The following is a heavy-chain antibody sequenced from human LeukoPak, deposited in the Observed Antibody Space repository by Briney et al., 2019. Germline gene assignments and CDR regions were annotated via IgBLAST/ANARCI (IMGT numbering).Heavy chain of an antibody. D-gene: IGHD3-22*01. Sequence: GGSLRLSCAASGFTFSSYWMHWVRQAPGKGLVWVSRINTDGSSTSYADSVKGRFTISRDNAKNTLYLQMNSLRAEDTAVYYCARSDSSGYYSFPIYYFDYWGQGTLVTVSS. J-gene: IGHJ4*02. CDR1: GFTFSSYW. V-gene: IGHV3-74*01. CDR3: ARSDSSGYYSFPIYYFDY. CDR2: INTDGSST.